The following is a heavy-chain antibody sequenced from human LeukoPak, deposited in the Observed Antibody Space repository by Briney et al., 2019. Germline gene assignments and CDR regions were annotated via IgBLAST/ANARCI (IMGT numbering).Heavy chain of an antibody. CDR1: GFTFSSYA. CDR3: ARGAGQEWLSDYFDY. J-gene: IGHJ4*02. Sequence: GGSLRLSCAASGFTFSSYAMHWVRQAPGKGLEWVAVLSYDGSNKYYADPVKGRFTISRDNSKNTLYLQMNSLRAEDTAVYYCARGAGQEWLSDYFDYWGQGTLVTVSS. V-gene: IGHV3-30*01. D-gene: IGHD3-3*01. CDR2: LSYDGSNK.